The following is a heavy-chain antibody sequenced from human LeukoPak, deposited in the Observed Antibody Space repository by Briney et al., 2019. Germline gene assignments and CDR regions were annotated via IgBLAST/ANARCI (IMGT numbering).Heavy chain of an antibody. J-gene: IGHJ4*02. Sequence: GGSLRLSCAASGFTFSSYSMNWVRQAPGKGLEWVSSISSSSSYIYYADSVKGRFTISRDNAKNSLYLQMNSLRAEDTAMYYCAREFSSSPAEKGYYWGQGTLVTVSS. CDR1: GFTFSSYS. CDR2: ISSSSSYI. CDR3: AREFSSSPAEKGYY. D-gene: IGHD6-13*01. V-gene: IGHV3-21*01.